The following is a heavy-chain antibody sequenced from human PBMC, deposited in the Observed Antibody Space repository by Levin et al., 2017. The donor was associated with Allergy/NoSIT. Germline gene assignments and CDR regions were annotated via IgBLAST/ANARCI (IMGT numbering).Heavy chain of an antibody. Sequence: SQTLSLTCTISGVSISASSWSWIRPSAGKGLEWIGRIQTSGSTNYNPSLQSRVTMSVDTSKNYFSLKLSSVTAADTAVYYCANSIIGTSSFDRWGQGTLVIVSS. D-gene: IGHD1-7*01. CDR2: IQTSGST. CDR3: ANSIIGTSSFDR. J-gene: IGHJ5*02. V-gene: IGHV4-4*07. CDR1: GVSISASS.